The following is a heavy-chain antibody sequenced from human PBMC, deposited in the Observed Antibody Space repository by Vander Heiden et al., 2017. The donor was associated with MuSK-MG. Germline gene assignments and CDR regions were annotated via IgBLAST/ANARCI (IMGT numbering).Heavy chain of an antibody. J-gene: IGHJ4*02. CDR2: ISGGGLAP. CDR3: AKGVDPKIAVTGNVEC. CDR1: GFTVNSYA. D-gene: IGHD6-19*01. V-gene: IGHV3-23*01. Sequence: ELQLLQCGRGLVQPAGSLRLSCAASGFTVNSYARHWVRQAPGKGLEWVSAISGGGLAPYYADSVNGRFTISRDNSRTTLFLEMNGLRAEDTAVYDCAKGVDPKIAVTGNVECWGQGTPVTVSP.